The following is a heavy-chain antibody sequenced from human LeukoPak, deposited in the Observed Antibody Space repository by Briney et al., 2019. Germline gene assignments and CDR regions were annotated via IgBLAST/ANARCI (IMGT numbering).Heavy chain of an antibody. V-gene: IGHV3-30*18. D-gene: IGHD3-22*01. CDR2: IFYDGSKK. CDR1: GFTFSSYG. CDR3: AKDYYYYDSRAYSPSDY. Sequence: GRSLRLSCAASGFTFSSYGMQWVRQAPGKGLEWVALIFYDGSKKYYADSVKGRFTISRDNSKNTLFLQMNSLRAEDSAVYYCAKDYYYYDSRAYSPSDYWGQGTLVTVSS. J-gene: IGHJ4*02.